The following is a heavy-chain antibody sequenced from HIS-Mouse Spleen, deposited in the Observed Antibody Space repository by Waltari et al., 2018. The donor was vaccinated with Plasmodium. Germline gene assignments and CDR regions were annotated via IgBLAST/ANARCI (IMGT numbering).Heavy chain of an antibody. CDR2: INHSGST. V-gene: IGHV4-34*01. CDR1: AASFSGYY. Sequence: QVQLQQWGAGLLKPPETLSLPRAVYAASFSGYYWSWIREPPGKGLGWIGEINHSGSTNYNPSLKSRVTISVDTSKNQFSLKLSSVTAADTAVYYCARGPGYSSGWYYFDYWGQGTLVTVSS. J-gene: IGHJ4*02. CDR3: ARGPGYSSGWYYFDY. D-gene: IGHD6-19*01.